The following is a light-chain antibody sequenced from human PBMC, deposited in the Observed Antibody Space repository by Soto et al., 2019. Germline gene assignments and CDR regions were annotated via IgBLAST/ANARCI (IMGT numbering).Light chain of an antibody. Sequence: EIVLTQSPGTLSLSPGERATLSCRASQSVSSSYLAWYQQKPGQAPRLLMYAASSRATGIPDRFSGSGAGRDFTLTISRLEPEDFAVYYCQQYGSSPPYTFGQGTKLEIK. CDR1: QSVSSSY. J-gene: IGKJ2*01. V-gene: IGKV3-20*01. CDR3: QQYGSSPPYT. CDR2: AAS.